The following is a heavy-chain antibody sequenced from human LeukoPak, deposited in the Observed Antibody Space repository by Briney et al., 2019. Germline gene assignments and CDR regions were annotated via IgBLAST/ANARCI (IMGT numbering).Heavy chain of an antibody. CDR1: GFTLSSYS. CDR2: ISSSSYI. Sequence: PGGSLRLSCAASGFTLSSYSMNWVRPAPGKGLEWVSSISSSSYIYYADSVKGRFTISRDNAQNSMYLQMNSLRAEDKAVYYCARDSTGFDPWGQGTLVTVSS. V-gene: IGHV3-21*01. D-gene: IGHD4-17*01. CDR3: ARDSTGFDP. J-gene: IGHJ5*02.